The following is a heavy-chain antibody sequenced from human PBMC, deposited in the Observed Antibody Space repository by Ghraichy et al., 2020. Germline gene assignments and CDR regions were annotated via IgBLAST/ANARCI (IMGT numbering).Heavy chain of an antibody. CDR2: INHSGST. D-gene: IGHD2-8*01. CDR3: ARGLLASDVREIYYYYGMDV. J-gene: IGHJ6*02. V-gene: IGHV4-34*01. Sequence: SETLSLTCAVYGGSFSGYYWSWIRQPPGKGLEWIGEINHSGSTNYNPSLKSRVTISVDTSKNQFSLKLSSVTAADTAVYYCARGLLASDVREIYYYYGMDVWGQGTTVTVSS. CDR1: GGSFSGYY.